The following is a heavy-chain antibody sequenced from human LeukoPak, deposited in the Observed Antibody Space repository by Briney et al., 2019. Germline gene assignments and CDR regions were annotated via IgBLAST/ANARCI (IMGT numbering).Heavy chain of an antibody. CDR1: GFTLSSYA. CDR3: AKYSGSNMAAFDI. V-gene: IGHV3-23*01. D-gene: IGHD1-26*01. J-gene: IGHJ3*02. Sequence: GGSLRLSCAASGFTLSSYAMSWVRQAPGKGLLWVSSISGSGDNTYYADSVKGRFSIARDSSKNTLYLQMSSLSAEDTAVYYCAKYSGSNMAAFDIWGQGTMVIVSS. CDR2: ISGSGDNT.